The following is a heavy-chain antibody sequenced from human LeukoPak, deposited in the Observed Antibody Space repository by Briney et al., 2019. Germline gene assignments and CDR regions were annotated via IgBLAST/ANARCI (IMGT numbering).Heavy chain of an antibody. Sequence: ASVKVSCKASGYTFTGYYMHWVRQAPGQGLEWMGIINPSGGSTSYAQKFQGRVTMTRDTSTSTVYMELSSLRSEDTAVYYCARDNVLRFLEWLPDYWGQGTLVAVSS. D-gene: IGHD3-3*01. J-gene: IGHJ4*02. CDR2: INPSGGST. V-gene: IGHV1-46*01. CDR1: GYTFTGYY. CDR3: ARDNVLRFLEWLPDY.